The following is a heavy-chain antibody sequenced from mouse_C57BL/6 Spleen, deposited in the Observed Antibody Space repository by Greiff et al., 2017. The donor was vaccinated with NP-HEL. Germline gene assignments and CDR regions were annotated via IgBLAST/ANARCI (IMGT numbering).Heavy chain of an antibody. CDR3: ARNYGSSCGAWFAY. Sequence: EVQLQQSVAELVRPGASVKLSCTASGFNIKNTYMHWVKQRPEQGLEWIGRIDPANGNTQYDPKFQGKATLTADTSSNTAYMPLSSLTSEDTGINYCARNYGSSCGAWFAYSGQETLVTVSA. J-gene: IGHJ3*01. D-gene: IGHD1-1*01. CDR1: GFNIKNTY. V-gene: IGHV14-3*01. CDR2: IDPANGNT.